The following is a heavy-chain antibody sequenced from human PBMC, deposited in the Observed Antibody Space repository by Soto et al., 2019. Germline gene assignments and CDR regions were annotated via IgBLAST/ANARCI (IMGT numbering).Heavy chain of an antibody. J-gene: IGHJ4*02. CDR2: ISGGGGSTI. Sequence: AGGSLRLSCAASGFTFSDYYMSWIRQAPGKGLEWVSYISGGGGSTIQYADSVKGRLTISRDNAKSSLYLQINSLRAEDTAVYYCARVRGYYDSTGFDFWGQGTLVTVSS. CDR3: ARVRGYYDSTGFDF. CDR1: GFTFSDYY. D-gene: IGHD3-22*01. V-gene: IGHV3-11*01.